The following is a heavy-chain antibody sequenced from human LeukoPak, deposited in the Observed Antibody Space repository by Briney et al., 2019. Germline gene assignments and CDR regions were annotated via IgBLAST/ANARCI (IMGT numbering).Heavy chain of an antibody. CDR1: GGSISNSNW. CDR2: IYHSGNT. D-gene: IGHD1-26*01. CDR3: AKSGGYGLIDY. Sequence: KPSGTLSLTCAVSGGSISNSNWWSWVRQPPGKGLEWIGEIYHSGNTNYNPSLKSRVTISVDKSKNQFSLKLDSVTAADTAVYFCAKSGGYGLIDYWGQGTRVIVSS. J-gene: IGHJ4*02. V-gene: IGHV4-4*02.